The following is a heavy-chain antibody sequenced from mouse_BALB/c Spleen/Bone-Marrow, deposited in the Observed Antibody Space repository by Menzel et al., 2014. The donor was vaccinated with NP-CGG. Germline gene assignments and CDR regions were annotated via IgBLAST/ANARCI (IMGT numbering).Heavy chain of an antibody. Sequence: DVKLVESGGGLVKPGGSLKLSCAASGFTFSSYAMSWVRQTPEKRLEWVATISSGGSYTYYPDSVKGRFTISRDNAKNTLYLQMSSLRSEDTAMYYCAKGGGYDWYFDVWGAGTTLTVSS. J-gene: IGHJ1*01. CDR3: AKGGGYDWYFDV. CDR2: ISSGGSYT. CDR1: GFTFSSYA. V-gene: IGHV5-9-1*01. D-gene: IGHD2-2*01.